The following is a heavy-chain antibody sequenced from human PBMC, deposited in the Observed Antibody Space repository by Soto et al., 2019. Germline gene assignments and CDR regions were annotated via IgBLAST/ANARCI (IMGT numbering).Heavy chain of an antibody. CDR1: GFTFSDHY. D-gene: IGHD4-17*01. V-gene: IGHV3-72*01. J-gene: IGHJ4*02. Sequence: EVQLVESGGGLVQPGGSLRLSCAASGFTFSDHYMDWVRQAAGKGLEWVGRIRNRANGYSTVYAASVTGRFTISRDDSKNSVFLQVNSLKTEDTAVYYCTGSNGDFRDFDYWGQGTLVTVSS. CDR2: IRNRANGYST. CDR3: TGSNGDFRDFDY.